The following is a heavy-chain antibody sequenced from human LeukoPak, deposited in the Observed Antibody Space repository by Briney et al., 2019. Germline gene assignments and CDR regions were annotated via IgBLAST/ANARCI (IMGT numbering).Heavy chain of an antibody. CDR3: ASLSSSTSCEGFCP. D-gene: IGHD2-2*01. CDR2: IYHSGST. V-gene: IGHV4-30-2*01. Sequence: SETLSLTCTVSGGSISSGGYYWSWIRQPPGKGLEWIGYIYHSGSTYYNPSLKSRVTISVDRSKNQFSLKLSSVTAADTAVYYCASLSSSTSCEGFCPWGQGTLVTVSS. CDR1: GGSISSGGYY. J-gene: IGHJ5*02.